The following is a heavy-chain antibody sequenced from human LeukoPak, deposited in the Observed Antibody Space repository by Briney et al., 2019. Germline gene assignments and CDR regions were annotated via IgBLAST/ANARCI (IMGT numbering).Heavy chain of an antibody. CDR1: GDAVTASKY. CDR2: ISNAGST. CDR3: ARQFKGLVDS. J-gene: IGHJ4*02. V-gene: IGHV4-59*08. Sequence: SETLSLTCSVSGDAVTASKYWTWIRLPPGKRLEWIGHISNAGSTEYNPSLKSRVTISLDTSKNQFSLKLISVTAADRAIYYCARQFKGLVDSWGQGTLVTVSS.